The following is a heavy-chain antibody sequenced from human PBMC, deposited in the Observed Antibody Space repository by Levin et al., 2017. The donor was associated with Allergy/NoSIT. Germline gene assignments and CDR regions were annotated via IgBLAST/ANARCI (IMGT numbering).Heavy chain of an antibody. Sequence: GGSLRLSCAASGFTFSSYGMHWVRQAPGKGLEWVAVIWYDGSNKYYADSVKGRFTISRDNSKNTLYLQMNSLRAEDTAVYYCARVVATGTREYFDYWGQGTLVTVSS. V-gene: IGHV3-33*01. CDR2: IWYDGSNK. CDR1: GFTFSSYG. CDR3: ARVVATGTREYFDY. D-gene: IGHD6-13*01. J-gene: IGHJ4*02.